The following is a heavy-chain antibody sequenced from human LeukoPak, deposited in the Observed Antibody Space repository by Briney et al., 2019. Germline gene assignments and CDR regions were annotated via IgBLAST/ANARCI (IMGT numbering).Heavy chain of an antibody. CDR2: IYYTGST. J-gene: IGHJ5*02. CDR1: GGSINNYF. CDR3: ANSSRPHWFDP. V-gene: IGHV4-59*01. D-gene: IGHD6-13*01. Sequence: SETLSLTCTVSGGSINNYFWSWIRQPPGKGLEWIGYIYYTGSTHYNPSLKSRVTISIDTSKNQFSLNLRSVTAADTAVYYCANSSRPHWFDPWGQGTLVTVSS.